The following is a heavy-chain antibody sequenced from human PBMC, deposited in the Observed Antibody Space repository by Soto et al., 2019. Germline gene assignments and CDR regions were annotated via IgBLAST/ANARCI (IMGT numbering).Heavy chain of an antibody. V-gene: IGHV1-69*04. CDR2: IIPILGIA. D-gene: IGHD2-2*01. CDR3: ARENCISTRCYDSLNYHYYHLDV. Sequence: SVKVSCKASGGTFSSYTISWVRQAPGQGLEWMGRIIPILGIANYAQKFQGRVTITADKSTSTAYMELSSLRSEDTAVYYCARENCISTRCYDSLNYHYYHLDVWGKGTTVTVSS. J-gene: IGHJ6*03. CDR1: GGTFSSYT.